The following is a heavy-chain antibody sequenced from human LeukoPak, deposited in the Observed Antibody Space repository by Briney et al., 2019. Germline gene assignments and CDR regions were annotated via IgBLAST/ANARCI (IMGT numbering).Heavy chain of an antibody. CDR3: ARGHSCSWSFFDY. D-gene: IGHD6-13*01. Sequence: GGSLRLSCAASGFTFSSYAMTWVRQAPGKGLEWVSAISGGGDTTYYADSVKGRFTLSRDNSKNTLYLQMNSLRPEDTAVYYCARGHSCSWSFFDYWGQGTLVTVSS. CDR2: ISGGGDTT. V-gene: IGHV3-23*01. J-gene: IGHJ4*02. CDR1: GFTFSSYA.